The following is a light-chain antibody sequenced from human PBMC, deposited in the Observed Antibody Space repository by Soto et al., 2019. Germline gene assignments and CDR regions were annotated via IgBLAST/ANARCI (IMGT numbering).Light chain of an antibody. J-gene: IGLJ2*01. CDR3: TSYTTSTTLGVL. CDR1: SSDLGGYNY. Sequence: QPVLTQPASMSGSPGQSITISCTGPSSDLGGYNYVSWYQQHPGKAPKLMIYEVSNRPSGVSNRFSGSKSGNTASLTISGLQAEDEADYYCTSYTTSTTLGVLFGGGTKLTVL. V-gene: IGLV2-14*01. CDR2: EVS.